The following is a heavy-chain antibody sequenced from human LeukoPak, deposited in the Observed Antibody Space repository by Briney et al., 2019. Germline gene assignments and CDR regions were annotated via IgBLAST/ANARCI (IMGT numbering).Heavy chain of an antibody. J-gene: IGHJ6*02. CDR2: ITNGGSTI. V-gene: IGHV3-11*01. Sequence: GGSLRLSCAASGFTFSDYNMNWVRQAPGKGLEWVTYITNGGSTIHHADSVKGRFTISRDNAKKTLYLQMNSLRAEDTAVYYCARSIGLTGGGVDVWGQGTTVTVSS. CDR1: GFTFSDYN. D-gene: IGHD3-9*01. CDR3: ARSIGLTGGGVDV.